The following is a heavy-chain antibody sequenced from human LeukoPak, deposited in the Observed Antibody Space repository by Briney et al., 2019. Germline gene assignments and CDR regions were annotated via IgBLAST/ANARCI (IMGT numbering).Heavy chain of an antibody. J-gene: IGHJ4*02. CDR1: GVSISSYY. D-gene: IGHD3-22*01. Sequence: SETLSLTCTVSGVSISSYYWSWIRQPPGKGLEWIGYIYYSGSTNYNPSLKSRVTISVDTSKNQFSLKLSSVTAADTAVYYCARGNKIQKSGYYGYWGQGTLVTVSS. V-gene: IGHV4-59*01. CDR3: ARGNKIQKSGYYGY. CDR2: IYYSGST.